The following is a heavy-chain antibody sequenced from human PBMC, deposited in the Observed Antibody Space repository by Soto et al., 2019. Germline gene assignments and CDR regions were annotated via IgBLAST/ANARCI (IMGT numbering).Heavy chain of an antibody. CDR2: ISYDGSNK. D-gene: IGHD2-15*01. CDR1: GFTFSSYG. J-gene: IGHJ4*02. V-gene: IGHV3-30*18. CDR3: AKDGGGGGLDY. Sequence: QVQLVESGGGVVQPGRSLRLSCAASGFTFSSYGMHWVRQAPGKGLEWVAVISYDGSNKYYADSVKGRFTISRDNSKNTLYLQMNSLRAEDTAVYYWAKDGGGGGLDYWGQGTLVTVSS.